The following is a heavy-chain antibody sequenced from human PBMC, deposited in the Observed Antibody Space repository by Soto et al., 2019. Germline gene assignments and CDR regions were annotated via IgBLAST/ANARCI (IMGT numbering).Heavy chain of an antibody. CDR2: MNPNSGNT. Sequence: QVQLVQSGAEVKKPGASVKVSCKASGYTFTSYDINWVRQATGQGLEGRGWMNPNSGNTGYAQKFQGRVTMTRNTSISTAYMELSSLRSEDTAVYYCARCPSTSYYYYGMDVWGQGTTVTVSS. CDR1: GYTFTSYD. V-gene: IGHV1-8*01. D-gene: IGHD2-2*01. J-gene: IGHJ6*02. CDR3: ARCPSTSYYYYGMDV.